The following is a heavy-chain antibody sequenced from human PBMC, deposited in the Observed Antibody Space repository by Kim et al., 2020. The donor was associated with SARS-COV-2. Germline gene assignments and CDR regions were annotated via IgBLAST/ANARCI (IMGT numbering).Heavy chain of an antibody. CDR1: GFTFSSYS. J-gene: IGHJ4*02. CDR3: ARGESDYYDSSGWY. Sequence: GGSLRLSCAASGFTFSSYSMNWVRQAPGKGLEWVSSISSSSSYIYYADSVKGRFTISRDNAKNSLYLQMNSLRAEDTAVYYCARGESDYYDSSGWYWGQGTLVTVSS. D-gene: IGHD3-22*01. CDR2: ISSSSSYI. V-gene: IGHV3-21*01.